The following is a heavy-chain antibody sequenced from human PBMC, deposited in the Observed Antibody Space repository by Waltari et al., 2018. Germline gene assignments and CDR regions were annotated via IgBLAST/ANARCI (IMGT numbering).Heavy chain of an antibody. Sequence: EVQLVDSGGGLFKPGGSLRLSCAASGFTFRTCRMHWVRQAPGKGLEWVSSISSSSSYIYYADSVKGRFTISRDNAKNSLYLQMNSLRAEDTAVYYCARDPDYEISAGWFDPWGQGTLVTVSS. J-gene: IGHJ5*02. V-gene: IGHV3-21*01. CDR1: GFTFRTCR. D-gene: IGHD3-22*01. CDR2: ISSSSSYI. CDR3: ARDPDYEISAGWFDP.